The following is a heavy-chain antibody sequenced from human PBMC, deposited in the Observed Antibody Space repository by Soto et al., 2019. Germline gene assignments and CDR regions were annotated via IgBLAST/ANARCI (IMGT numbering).Heavy chain of an antibody. J-gene: IGHJ4*02. Sequence: AETLSLTCTVSGGALISYYWSFVRHPPGKGLEWIVYISYSGNTNYSPSLRSRVTISVDTSNNQFSLQLSYVTAADTAVYYCARGAGSSSYHYDSHDFWGQGTLVTVSS. CDR1: GGALISYY. CDR3: ARGAGSSSYHYDSHDF. D-gene: IGHD3-22*01. CDR2: ISYSGNT. V-gene: IGHV4-59*12.